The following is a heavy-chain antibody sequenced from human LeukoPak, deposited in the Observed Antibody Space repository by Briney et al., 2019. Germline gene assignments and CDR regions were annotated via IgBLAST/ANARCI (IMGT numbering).Heavy chain of an antibody. CDR2: INADGSTA. CDR1: GFTFGNPW. Sequence: GGSLRLSCAASGFTFGNPWVHWVRQAPGKGLVWVSLINADGSTATYADSVKGRFTISRDNARNTLSLQMNSLTIEDTAVYYCVVVVEPPDSDGFDVWGQGTMITVSS. V-gene: IGHV3-74*01. J-gene: IGHJ3*01. D-gene: IGHD1-14*01. CDR3: VVVVEPPDSDGFDV.